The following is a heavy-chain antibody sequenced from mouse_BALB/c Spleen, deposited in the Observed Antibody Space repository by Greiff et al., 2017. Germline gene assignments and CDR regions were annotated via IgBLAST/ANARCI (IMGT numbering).Heavy chain of an antibody. V-gene: IGHV3-8*02. J-gene: IGHJ3*01. D-gene: IGHD1-1*01. CDR3: SRALIYGSRAWFAY. CDR2: ISYSGST. CDR1: GDSITSGY. Sequence: EVQLLESGPSLVKPSQTLSLTCSVTGDSITSGYWNWIRKFPGNKLEYMGYISYSGSTYYNPSLKSRISITRDTSKNQYYLQLNSVTTEDTATYYCSRALIYGSRAWFAYWGQGTLVTVSA.